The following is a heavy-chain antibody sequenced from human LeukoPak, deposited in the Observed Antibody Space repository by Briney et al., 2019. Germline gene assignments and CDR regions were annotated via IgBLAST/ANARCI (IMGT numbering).Heavy chain of an antibody. D-gene: IGHD2-2*01. CDR3: ARIVPAAMGYFDY. CDR2: IYYSGSI. J-gene: IGHJ4*02. Sequence: SETLSLTCRVSGGSISSYYWGWIRQPPGKGLEWIGYIYYSGSINYNPSLKSRVTISVDTSKNQFSLKLSSVTAADTAVYYCARIVPAAMGYFDYWGQGTLVTVSS. CDR1: GGSISSYY. V-gene: IGHV4-59*01.